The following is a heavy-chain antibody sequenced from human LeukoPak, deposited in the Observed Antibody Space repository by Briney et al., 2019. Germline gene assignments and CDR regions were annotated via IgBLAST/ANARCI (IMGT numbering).Heavy chain of an antibody. V-gene: IGHV4-34*01. CDR2: INHSGST. CDR3: ARDFRETQRRSMCRYYYYYMDV. CDR1: GGSFSGYY. D-gene: IGHD3-10*01. J-gene: IGHJ6*03. Sequence: RSSETLSLTCAVYGGSFSGYYWSWIRQPPGKGLEWIGEINHSGSTNYNPSLKSRVTISVDTSKNQFSLKLSSVAAADTAVYYCARDFRETQRRSMCRYYYYYMDVWGKGTTVTVSS.